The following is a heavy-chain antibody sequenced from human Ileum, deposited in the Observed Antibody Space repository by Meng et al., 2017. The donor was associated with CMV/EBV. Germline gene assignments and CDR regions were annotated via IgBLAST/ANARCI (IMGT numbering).Heavy chain of an antibody. CDR3: AGDWGPYSSRGYFDP. CDR1: GGSISSGTYY. J-gene: IGHJ5*02. D-gene: IGHD6-13*01. CDR2: IYYSGST. Sequence: QPQGWGPGLVPPSGSPSLTCTGTGGSISSGTYYWAWIRQSPGKGLEWIGSIYYSGSTYDNPSLKSRVTMSVDTFKNQYSLKLTSVTAADTAVYYCAGDWGPYSSRGYFDPWGQGTLVTVSS. V-gene: IGHV4-39*07.